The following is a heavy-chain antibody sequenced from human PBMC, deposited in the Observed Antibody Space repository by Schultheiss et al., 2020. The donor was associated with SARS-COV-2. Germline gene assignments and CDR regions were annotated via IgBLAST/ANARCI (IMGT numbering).Heavy chain of an antibody. CDR2: IKQDGSEK. Sequence: GGSLRLSCAASGFTFSSYWMSWVRQAPGKGLEWVANIKQDGSEKYYVDSVKGRFTISRDNAKNSLYLQMNSLRAEDTALYYCAKDIGGYYYDSSGPPGYYGMDVWGQGTTVTVSS. J-gene: IGHJ6*02. D-gene: IGHD3-22*01. V-gene: IGHV3-7*03. CDR1: GFTFSSYW. CDR3: AKDIGGYYYDSSGPPGYYGMDV.